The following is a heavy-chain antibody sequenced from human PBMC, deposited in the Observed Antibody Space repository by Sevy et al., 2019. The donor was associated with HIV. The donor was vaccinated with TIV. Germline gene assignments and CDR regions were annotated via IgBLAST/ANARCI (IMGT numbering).Heavy chain of an antibody. D-gene: IGHD2-15*01. Sequence: SQTLSLTCAISGDSVSRNSAAWNWIRQSPSRGLEWLGRTYYRSKWYNDYAVSVKSRITINPDTSKNQFSLQLNSVTPEDTAVYYCARDFVNLGYCSGGSCYSNYFDYWGQGTLVTVSS. CDR1: GDSVSRNSAA. J-gene: IGHJ4*02. CDR2: TYYRSKWYN. CDR3: ARDFVNLGYCSGGSCYSNYFDY. V-gene: IGHV6-1*01.